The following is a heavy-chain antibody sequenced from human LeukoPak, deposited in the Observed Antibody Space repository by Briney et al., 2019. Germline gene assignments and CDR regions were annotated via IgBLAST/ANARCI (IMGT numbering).Heavy chain of an antibody. CDR3: ARDAPYYYDSRYFDY. D-gene: IGHD3-22*01. Sequence: GGSLRLSCAASGFTFSSYSMNWVRQAPGKGLEWVSYISSSSSTIYYADSVKGRFTISRDNAKNSLYLQMNSLRAEDTAVYYCARDAPYYYDSRYFDYWAREPWSPSPQ. J-gene: IGHJ4*02. CDR2: ISSSSSTI. V-gene: IGHV3-48*01. CDR1: GFTFSSYS.